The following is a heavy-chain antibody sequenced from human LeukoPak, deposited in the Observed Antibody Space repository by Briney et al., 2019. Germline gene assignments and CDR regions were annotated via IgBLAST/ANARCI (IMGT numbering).Heavy chain of an antibody. D-gene: IGHD3-22*01. CDR3: AREVIPYGLFYYYGMDV. V-gene: IGHV4-61*02. CDR2: IYTSGST. Sequence: SETLSLTCTVSGGSISSGGYYWSWIRQPAGKGLEWIGRIYTSGSTNYNPSLKSRVTMSVDTSKNQFSLKLSSVTAADTAVYYCAREVIPYGLFYYYGMDVWGQGTTVTVSS. J-gene: IGHJ6*02. CDR1: GGSISSGGYY.